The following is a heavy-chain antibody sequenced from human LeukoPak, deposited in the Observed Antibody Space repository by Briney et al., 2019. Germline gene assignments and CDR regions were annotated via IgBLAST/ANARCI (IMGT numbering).Heavy chain of an antibody. CDR3: ARDNTIFGVARYFDY. CDR1: EGSINSYY. D-gene: IGHD3-3*01. J-gene: IGHJ4*02. Sequence: SETLSLTCTVSEGSINSYYWSWIRQPPGKGLEWIGSTYSIGSTNYNPSLESRVTISVDTSKNQFSLKLSSVTAADTAVYYCARDNTIFGVARYFDYWGQGTLVTVSS. CDR2: TYSIGST. V-gene: IGHV4-59*01.